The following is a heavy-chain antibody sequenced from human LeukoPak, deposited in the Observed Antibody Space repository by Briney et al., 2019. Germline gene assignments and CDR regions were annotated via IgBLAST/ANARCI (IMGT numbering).Heavy chain of an antibody. CDR1: GFTFSNFW. CDR2: INHNGNVN. CDR3: ARGGGLDV. D-gene: IGHD3-16*01. V-gene: IGHV3-7*03. J-gene: IGHJ6*02. Sequence: GGSLRLSCTASGFTFSNFWMGWVRQAPGKGLEWVASINHNGNVNYYVDSVKGRFTISRDNAKNSLYLQMSNLRVEDTAVYFCARGGGLDVWGQGATVTVSS.